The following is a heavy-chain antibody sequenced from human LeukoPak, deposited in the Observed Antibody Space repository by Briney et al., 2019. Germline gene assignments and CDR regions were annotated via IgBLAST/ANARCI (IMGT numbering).Heavy chain of an antibody. CDR1: GGSVSSGSYY. CDR3: ARDPSYYFGSQTSTLDV. CDR2: IYYTGSV. D-gene: IGHD3-10*01. Sequence: SETLSLTCTVSGGSVSSGSYYWSWIRQPPGKGLEWIGYIYYTGSVDYNASLKSRLTISLDTSKNRFSLKLNSVTAADTAVYYCARDPSYYFGSQTSTLDVWGQGTAVTVSS. V-gene: IGHV4-61*01. J-gene: IGHJ6*02.